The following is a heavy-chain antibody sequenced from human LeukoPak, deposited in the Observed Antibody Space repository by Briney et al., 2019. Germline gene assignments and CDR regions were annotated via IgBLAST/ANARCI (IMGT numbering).Heavy chain of an antibody. D-gene: IGHD3-10*01. J-gene: IGHJ4*02. CDR1: GYTFTGYY. CDR2: INPNSGGT. Sequence: ASVKVSCKASGYTFTGYYMHWVRQAPGQGLEWMGWINPNSGGTNYAQKFQGRVTMTRDTSISTAYMELSRLRSDDTAVYYCASGTYYYGSGSPLRFDYWGQGTLVTVSS. CDR3: ASGTYYYGSGSPLRFDY. V-gene: IGHV1-2*02.